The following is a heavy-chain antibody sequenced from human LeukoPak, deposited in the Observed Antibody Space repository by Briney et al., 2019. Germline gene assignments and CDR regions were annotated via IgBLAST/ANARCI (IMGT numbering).Heavy chain of an antibody. Sequence: GGSLRLSCAASGFTFSSYSMNWVRQAPGKGLEGVSSISSSSSYIYYADSMKRRFTISRDNAKNSLYLQMNSLRAEDTAVYYCARDPGILTGYSLLVFDYWGQGTLVTVSS. J-gene: IGHJ4*02. CDR1: GFTFSSYS. CDR2: ISSSSSYI. D-gene: IGHD3-9*01. CDR3: ARDPGILTGYSLLVFDY. V-gene: IGHV3-21*01.